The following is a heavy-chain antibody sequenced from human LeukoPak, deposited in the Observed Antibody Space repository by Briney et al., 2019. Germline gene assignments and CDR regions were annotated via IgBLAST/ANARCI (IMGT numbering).Heavy chain of an antibody. CDR2: ICYDGSKK. V-gene: IGHV3-33*06. CDR3: AKAGSHCTNCVCYPSRGYYYYYMDV. D-gene: IGHD2-8*01. CDR1: GFTFSSYG. J-gene: IGHJ6*03. Sequence: GGSLRLSCAASGFTFSSYGMHWVRQAPGKGLEWVSGICYDGSKKYYADSVKGRFTISRDNSKNTLYLQMNSLRSEDTAVYYCAKAGSHCTNCVCYPSRGYYYYYMDVWGKGTTVTVSS.